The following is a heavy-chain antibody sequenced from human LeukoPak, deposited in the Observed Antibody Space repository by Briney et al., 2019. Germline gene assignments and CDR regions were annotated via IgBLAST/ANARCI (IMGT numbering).Heavy chain of an antibody. CDR1: GYNFANYW. CDR2: IYPGDSDT. CDR3: ARASIMGATQSPFDY. V-gene: IGHV5-51*01. D-gene: IGHD1-26*01. J-gene: IGHJ4*02. Sequence: GESLQISCKGSGYNFANYWIHWVRQLPGKGLEWMGIIYPGDSDTRYSPSFQGQVTISADKSISTAYLRWSSLKASDTAMYYCARASIMGATQSPFDYWGQGTLVTVSS.